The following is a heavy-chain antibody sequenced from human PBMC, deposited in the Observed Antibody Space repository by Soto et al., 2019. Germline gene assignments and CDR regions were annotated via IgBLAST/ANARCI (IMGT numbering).Heavy chain of an antibody. D-gene: IGHD3-3*01. CDR3: ARGKAAYYDFWSGYYGAFDI. CDR2: IYPSGRT. CDR1: CYSISRGYY. Sequence: SETLSLTRAVSCYSISRGYYWGWIRPPPGKGLEWIGSIYPSGRTYYNPSLKSRVTISVDTSKNQFSLKLSSVTAADTAVYYCARGKAAYYDFWSGYYGAFDIWGQGTMVT. V-gene: IGHV4-38-2*01. J-gene: IGHJ3*02.